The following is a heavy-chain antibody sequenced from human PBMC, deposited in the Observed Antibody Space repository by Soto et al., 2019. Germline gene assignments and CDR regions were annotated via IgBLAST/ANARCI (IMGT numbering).Heavy chain of an antibody. D-gene: IGHD1-26*01. Sequence: GGSLRLSCAASGITFSSYGMHWVRQAPGKGLEWVAVISYDGSNKYYADSVKSRFSISRDNSKNTLFLQLNSLRAEDTAVYYCAKDVVEKVGASIGMDVWRQGSTVTVS. J-gene: IGHJ6*02. CDR1: GITFSSYG. V-gene: IGHV3-30*18. CDR3: AKDVVEKVGASIGMDV. CDR2: ISYDGSNK.